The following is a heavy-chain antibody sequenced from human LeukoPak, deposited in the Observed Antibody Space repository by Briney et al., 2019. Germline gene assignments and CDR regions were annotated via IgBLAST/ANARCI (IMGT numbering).Heavy chain of an antibody. CDR2: IYSRGST. Sequence: PSETLSPTFTMSGVAIYSYYWSWIPQPAGKGREWVGRIYSRGSTHYHASLKSRVSISVDKSKHQFSLKLTCVTAADTAVYYCARDWGAAAMGGYYHYFMAVWGRGTSVGVSS. J-gene: IGHJ6*03. D-gene: IGHD2-2*01. CDR1: GVAIYSYY. V-gene: IGHV4-4*07. CDR3: ARDWGAAAMGGYYHYFMAV.